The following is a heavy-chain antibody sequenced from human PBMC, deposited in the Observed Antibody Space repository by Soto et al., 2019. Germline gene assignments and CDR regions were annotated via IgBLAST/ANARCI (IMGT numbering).Heavy chain of an antibody. J-gene: IGHJ4*02. CDR1: GESVRDYF. CDR3: ARGLPANY. CDR2: VTYSGST. V-gene: IGHV4-34*01. Sequence: ETLSLTCAVFGESVRDYFWSWIRQPPGKGLEWIGEVTYSGSTNYNPSLKSRVTMSVDTSENRFSLQLRSVTAADAAVYYCARGLPANYWGQGTLVTVSS.